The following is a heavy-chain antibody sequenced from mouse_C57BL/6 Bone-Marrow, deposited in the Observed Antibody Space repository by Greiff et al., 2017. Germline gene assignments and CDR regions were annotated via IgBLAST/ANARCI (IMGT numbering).Heavy chain of an antibody. CDR3: VRQGYYGSSPYWYFDV. CDR1: GFSFNTYA. CDR2: IRSKSNNYAT. V-gene: IGHV10-1*01. D-gene: IGHD1-1*01. Sequence: DVMLVESGGGLVQPKGSLKLSCAATGFSFNTYAMNWVRQAPGKGLEWVARIRSKSNNYATYYADSVKDRFTISRDDSESMLYLQMNNLKTEETAMYYGVRQGYYGSSPYWYFDVWGTGTTVTVSS. J-gene: IGHJ1*03.